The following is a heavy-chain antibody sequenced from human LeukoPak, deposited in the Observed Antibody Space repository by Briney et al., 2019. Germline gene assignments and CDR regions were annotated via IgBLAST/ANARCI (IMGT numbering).Heavy chain of an antibody. D-gene: IGHD6-13*01. J-gene: IGHJ4*02. Sequence: PGGSLRLSCAASGFTFSSYWMHWVRQAPGKGLVWVSRINSDGSSTSYADSVKGRFTISRDNAKNTLYLQMNSLRAEDTAVYYCAKSFGYSRSWFDNWGQGTLVTVSS. V-gene: IGHV3-74*01. CDR3: AKSFGYSRSWFDN. CDR2: INSDGSST. CDR1: GFTFSSYW.